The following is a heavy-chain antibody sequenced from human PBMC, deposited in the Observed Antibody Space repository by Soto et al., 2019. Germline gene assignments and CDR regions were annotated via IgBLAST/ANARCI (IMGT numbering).Heavy chain of an antibody. D-gene: IGHD2-21*01. CDR3: NTDSFPHMMVVHFDY. CDR1: GFAFSNVW. CDR2: IKSKAHGGTT. J-gene: IGHJ4*01. Sequence: GGSLRLFCAFTGFAFSNVWITRVLQATRNGLVWVGRIKSKAHGGTTDFASPVRGSFAITRDDSIHKVKLQMNILNTEDTNKYYCNTDSFPHMMVVHFDYWGHGTLVTVS. V-gene: IGHV3-15*07.